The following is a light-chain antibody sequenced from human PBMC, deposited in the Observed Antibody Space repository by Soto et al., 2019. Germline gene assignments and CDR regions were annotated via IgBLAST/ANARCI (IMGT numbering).Light chain of an antibody. Sequence: DIQMTQSPSTLSASVGDRVTITCRASQSISSWLAWYQQKPGNAPKVLIYKASNLKTGVPSRFSGSGSETEFTLTISSLQPDDFATYYCQQYNGYPYTFGQGTKLEIK. V-gene: IGKV1-5*03. J-gene: IGKJ2*01. CDR2: KAS. CDR3: QQYNGYPYT. CDR1: QSISSW.